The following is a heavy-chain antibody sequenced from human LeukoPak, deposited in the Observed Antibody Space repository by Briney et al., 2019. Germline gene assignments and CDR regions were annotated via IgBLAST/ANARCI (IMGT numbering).Heavy chain of an antibody. V-gene: IGHV4-59*01. J-gene: IGHJ6*02. CDR1: GVSISNYY. CDR3: ASDLMDV. CDR2: VYYSGNT. Sequence: SETLSLTCSVSGVSISNYYWTWIRQPPGKGLEWVGYVYYSGNTNYNPSLKSRVTISVDTSKNQFSLRLTSVTAADTAVYYCASDLMDVWGQGTTVTVSS.